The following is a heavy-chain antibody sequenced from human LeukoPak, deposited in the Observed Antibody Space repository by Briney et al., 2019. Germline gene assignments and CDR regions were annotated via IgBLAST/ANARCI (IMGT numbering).Heavy chain of an antibody. CDR1: GFTFSSYA. Sequence: PGGSLRLSCAASGFTFSSYAITWVRQAPGEGLDWVSAISGSGGSTFYADSVKGRFTISRDNSKNTLYLQMNSLRAEDTAVYYCAKAFSGWRPVFDYWGQGTLVTVSS. CDR2: ISGSGGST. D-gene: IGHD6-19*01. J-gene: IGHJ4*02. V-gene: IGHV3-23*01. CDR3: AKAFSGWRPVFDY.